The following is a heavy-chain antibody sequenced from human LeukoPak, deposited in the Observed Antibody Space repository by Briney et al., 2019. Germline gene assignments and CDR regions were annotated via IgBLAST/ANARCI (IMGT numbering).Heavy chain of an antibody. V-gene: IGHV4-4*07. Sequence: SETLSLTCTVSGGSISSYYWSWIRQPAGKGLEWIGRIYTSGSTNYNPSLKSRVTISVDTSKNQFSLKLSSVTAADTAVYYCARSIAARPGYYYYYMDVWGKGTTVTVSS. CDR1: GGSISSYY. CDR3: ARSIAARPGYYYYYMDV. J-gene: IGHJ6*03. CDR2: IYTSGST. D-gene: IGHD6-6*01.